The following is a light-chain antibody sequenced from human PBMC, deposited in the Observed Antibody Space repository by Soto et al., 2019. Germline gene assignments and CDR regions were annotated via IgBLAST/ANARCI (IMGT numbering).Light chain of an antibody. V-gene: IGKV1-5*03. J-gene: IGKJ4*01. CDR1: QSISSW. CDR3: QQYNSYRS. Sequence: DIQMTQSPSTLSASVGDRVTITCRASQSISSWLAWYQQKPGKAPKLLIYKASSLESGVPSRFSGSGSGTEFTLTISSLQPDDFATYYCQQYNSYRSFGGGTNVEIK. CDR2: KAS.